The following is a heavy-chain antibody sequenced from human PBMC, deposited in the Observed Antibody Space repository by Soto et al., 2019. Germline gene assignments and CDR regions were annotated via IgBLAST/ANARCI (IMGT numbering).Heavy chain of an antibody. V-gene: IGHV1-69*13. CDR3: ARGLAAAGTGFDP. J-gene: IGHJ5*02. CDR2: IIPIFGTA. D-gene: IGHD6-13*01. CDR1: GGTFSSYA. Sequence: ASVKVSCKASGGTFSSYAISLVRQAPGQGLEWMGGIIPIFGTANYAQKFQGRVTITADESTSTAYMELSSLRSEDTAVYYCARGLAAAGTGFDPWGQGTLVTVSS.